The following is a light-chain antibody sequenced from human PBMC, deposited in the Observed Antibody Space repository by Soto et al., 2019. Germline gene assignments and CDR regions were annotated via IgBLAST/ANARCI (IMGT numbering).Light chain of an antibody. CDR2: AES. Sequence: IQLTQSPSSLSASVGDRVTITCRASPGISDYLAWYQQKPGKAPKLLIYAESILEVGVPSRFSGSGSGTDFTLTISSLQPEDFATYYCQQLNSYPFTFGPGAKVDIK. V-gene: IGKV1-9*01. CDR3: QQLNSYPFT. CDR1: PGISDY. J-gene: IGKJ3*01.